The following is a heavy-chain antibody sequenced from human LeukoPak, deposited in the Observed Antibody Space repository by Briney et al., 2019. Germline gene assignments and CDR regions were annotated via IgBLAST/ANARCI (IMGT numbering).Heavy chain of an antibody. Sequence: SDTLSLTCTVSGGSISSSSYYWGWIRQPPGKGLEWIGSIYYSGSTYYNPSLKSRVTISVDTSKNQFSLKLSSVTAADTAVYYCARSSLEWLLSSDNWYFDLWGRGTLVTVSS. CDR1: GGSISSSSYY. D-gene: IGHD3-3*01. CDR2: IYYSGST. CDR3: ARSSLEWLLSSDNWYFDL. J-gene: IGHJ2*01. V-gene: IGHV4-39*07.